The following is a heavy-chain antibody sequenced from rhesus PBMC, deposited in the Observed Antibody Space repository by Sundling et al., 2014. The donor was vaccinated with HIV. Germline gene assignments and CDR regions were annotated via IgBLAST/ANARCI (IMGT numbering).Heavy chain of an antibody. Sequence: QVQLQESGPGLVKPSETLSLNCTVSGGSIRDNYRWTWIRQSPGKGLEWIGYIYGSDSNTDYNPSLKSRVTISRDTSKNQFSLKLSSVTAADTAVYYCARGRVYCSRTTCFENYFDYWGQGVLVTVSS. CDR2: IYGSDSNT. CDR1: GGSIRDNYR. D-gene: IGHD2-2*01. V-gene: IGHV4-106*01. CDR3: ARGRVYCSRTTCFENYFDY. J-gene: IGHJ4*01.